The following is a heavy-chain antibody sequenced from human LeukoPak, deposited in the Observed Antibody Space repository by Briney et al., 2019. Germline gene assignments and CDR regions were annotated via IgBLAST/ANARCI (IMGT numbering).Heavy chain of an antibody. CDR3: ARHVTPSICYDSSGSLYWFDP. CDR2: IYYSGST. Sequence: PSETLSLTCTVSGGSISSSSYYWGWIRQPPGKGLEWIGSIYYSGSTYYNPSLKSRVTISVDTSKNQFSLKLSSVTAADTAVYYCARHVTPSICYDSSGSLYWFDPWGQGTLVTVSS. V-gene: IGHV4-39*01. D-gene: IGHD3-22*01. J-gene: IGHJ5*02. CDR1: GGSISSSSYY.